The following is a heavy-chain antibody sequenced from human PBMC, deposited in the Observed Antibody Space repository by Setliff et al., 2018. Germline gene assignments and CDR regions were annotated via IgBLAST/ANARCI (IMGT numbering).Heavy chain of an antibody. Sequence: GASVKVSCKTSSGTFSSYARRWVRQAPGQGLEWMGGTSPIFTTANYAQKFQGRVTITADESTSTAYMELSSLKSEYTAVYYCARSPFPVDTVMVTTFDSWGQGTLVTVSS. CDR2: TSPIFTTA. J-gene: IGHJ4*02. D-gene: IGHD5-18*01. CDR3: ARSPFPVDTVMVTTFDS. CDR1: SGTFSSYA. V-gene: IGHV1-69*13.